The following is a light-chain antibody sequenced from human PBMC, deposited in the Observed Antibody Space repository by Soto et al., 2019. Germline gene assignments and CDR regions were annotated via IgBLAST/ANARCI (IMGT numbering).Light chain of an antibody. J-gene: IGLJ2*01. CDR3: SSYTSTSSVI. CDR1: SNDVGGYNY. CDR2: DVS. V-gene: IGLV2-14*03. Sequence: QSALTQPASVSGSPGQSITISCTGTSNDVGGYNYVSWYQQHPGEAPKLLIYDVSDRPSGVSNRFSGSKSADTASLTISGLQAEDEADYYCSSYTSTSSVIFGGGTKVTVL.